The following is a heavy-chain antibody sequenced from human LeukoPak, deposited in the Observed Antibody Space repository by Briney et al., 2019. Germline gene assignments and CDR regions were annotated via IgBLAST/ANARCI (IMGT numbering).Heavy chain of an antibody. D-gene: IGHD2-2*01. Sequence: PGGSLRLSCAASGFTFSDYYMNWIRQAPGKGLEWVSYISSSGSTISYADSVKGRFTVSKDNAKNSLYLQMNSLRAEDTAVYYCARSILPAANAIDYWGQGTLVTVSS. J-gene: IGHJ4*02. CDR3: ARSILPAANAIDY. CDR1: GFTFSDYY. V-gene: IGHV3-11*04. CDR2: ISSSGSTI.